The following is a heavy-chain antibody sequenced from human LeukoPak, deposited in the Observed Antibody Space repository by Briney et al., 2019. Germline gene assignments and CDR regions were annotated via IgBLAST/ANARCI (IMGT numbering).Heavy chain of an antibody. CDR2: ISSSSSYI. CDR3: ASVVVPADFLDAFHI. Sequence: PGGSLRLSCAATGFTFSSYSRNWVRQAPGKGLEWVSSISSSSSYIYYADSVKGRFTISRDNAKNSLYLQMNSLRAEDTAVYYCASVVVPADFLDAFHIWGQGTMVTVSS. CDR1: GFTFSSYS. J-gene: IGHJ3*02. V-gene: IGHV3-21*01. D-gene: IGHD2-2*01.